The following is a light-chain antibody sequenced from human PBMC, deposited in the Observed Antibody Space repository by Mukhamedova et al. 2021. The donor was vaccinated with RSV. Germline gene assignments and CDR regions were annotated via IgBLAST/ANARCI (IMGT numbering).Light chain of an antibody. J-gene: IGKJ2*03. V-gene: IGKV1-5*03. Sequence: WYQRRVHGKVPKVLIYKASTLKSGVPSRFSGGGSGTEFTLTITSLQPEDFATYYCQQYNYDSAFSFGQGTTVEIK. CDR2: KAS. CDR3: QQYNYDSAFS.